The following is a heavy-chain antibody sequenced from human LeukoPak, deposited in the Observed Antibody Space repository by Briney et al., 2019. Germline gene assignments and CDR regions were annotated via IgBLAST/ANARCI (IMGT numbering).Heavy chain of an antibody. CDR2: INHSGST. D-gene: IGHD3-10*01. CDR1: GGSFSGYY. V-gene: IGHV4-34*01. CDR3: ARAPYYSAYYYYYYMDV. J-gene: IGHJ6*03. Sequence: PLETLSLTCAVYGGSFSGYYWSWIRQPPGKGLEWIGEINHSGSTNYNPSLKSRVTISVDTSKNQFSLKLSSVTAADTAVYYCARAPYYSAYYYYYYMDVWGKGTTVTVSS.